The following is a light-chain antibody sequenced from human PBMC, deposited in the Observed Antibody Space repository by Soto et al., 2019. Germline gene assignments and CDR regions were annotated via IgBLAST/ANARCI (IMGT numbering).Light chain of an antibody. V-gene: IGKV1-39*01. Sequence: DIQMTQSPSSLFASVGDRVTITCRASQGISTFLHWYQQRPGKAPSLIIYGASNLQSGVPSRFSGRGSRTEFSLTISTLQPEDVATYYCQHTRTTPRTFGQGTKVEIK. CDR3: QHTRTTPRT. J-gene: IGKJ1*01. CDR2: GAS. CDR1: QGISTF.